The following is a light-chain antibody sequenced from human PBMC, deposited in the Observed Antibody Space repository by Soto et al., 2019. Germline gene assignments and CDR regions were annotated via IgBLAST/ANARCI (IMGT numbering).Light chain of an antibody. CDR3: QQYGSSWT. Sequence: DIQMTQSPSTLSASIGDRVTITCRASQSINTRLAWYQQKPGKAPKFLIYDASILASGAPSRFSGSGSGTEFTLTISSLQPDDLATYYCQQYGSSWTFGQGTKVVIK. V-gene: IGKV1-5*01. CDR1: QSINTR. CDR2: DAS. J-gene: IGKJ1*01.